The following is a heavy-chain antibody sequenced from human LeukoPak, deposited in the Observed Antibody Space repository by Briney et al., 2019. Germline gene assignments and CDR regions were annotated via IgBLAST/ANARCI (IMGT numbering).Heavy chain of an antibody. D-gene: IGHD2-21*02. J-gene: IGHJ4*02. Sequence: SETLSLTCSVSGGSIRSSYWNWIRQPAGKGLEWVGRISSAGSTNYNPSLKSRLTVSVDTSKNQFSLNLTSVTAAETAVYSCAIGVHHTNDWYSLDYWGPGTLVTVSS. CDR2: ISSAGST. CDR1: GGSIRSSY. CDR3: AIGVHHTNDWYSLDY. V-gene: IGHV4-4*07.